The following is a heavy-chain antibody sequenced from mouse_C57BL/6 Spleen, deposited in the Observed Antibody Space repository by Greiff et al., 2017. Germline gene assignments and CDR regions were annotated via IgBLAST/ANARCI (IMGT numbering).Heavy chain of an antibody. CDR1: GYTFTSYW. V-gene: IGHV1-59*01. J-gene: IGHJ4*01. Sequence: QVQLQQPGAELVRPGTSVKLSCKASGYTFTSYWMHWVKQRPGLGLEWIGVIDPSDSYTNYNQKFKGKATLTVDTSSSTAYMQLSSLTSEDSAVYYCARNYDYDGGSSYAMDYWGQGTSVTVSS. CDR3: ARNYDYDGGSSYAMDY. CDR2: IDPSDSYT. D-gene: IGHD2-4*01.